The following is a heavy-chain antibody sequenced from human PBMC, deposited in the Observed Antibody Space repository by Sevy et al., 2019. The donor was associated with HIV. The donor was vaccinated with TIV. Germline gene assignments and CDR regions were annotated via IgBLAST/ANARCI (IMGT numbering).Heavy chain of an antibody. CDR2: IYTSGST. CDR3: ARGGEWSYFDY. D-gene: IGHD3-3*01. CDR1: GGSISSGSYY. J-gene: IGHJ4*02. V-gene: IGHV4-61*02. Sequence: SETLSLTCTVSGGSISSGSYYWSWIRQPAGKGLEWIGRIYTSGSTNYNPSLKSRVTISVDTSKNQFSLKLSSVTAADTAVYYCARGGEWSYFDYWGQGTLVTVSS.